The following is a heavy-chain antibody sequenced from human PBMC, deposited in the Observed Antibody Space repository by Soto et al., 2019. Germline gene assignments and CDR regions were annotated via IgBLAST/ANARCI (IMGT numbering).Heavy chain of an antibody. J-gene: IGHJ3*02. Sequence: EVQLVESGGGLVKPGGSLRLSCAASGFTFSSYSMNWVRQAPGKGLEWVSSISSSSSYIYYADSVKGRFTISRDNAKNSLYLQMNSLRAEATAVYYCARGLITMVRGVSLHDAFDIWGQGTMVTVSS. V-gene: IGHV3-21*01. CDR1: GFTFSSYS. CDR3: ARGLITMVRGVSLHDAFDI. D-gene: IGHD3-10*01. CDR2: ISSSSSYI.